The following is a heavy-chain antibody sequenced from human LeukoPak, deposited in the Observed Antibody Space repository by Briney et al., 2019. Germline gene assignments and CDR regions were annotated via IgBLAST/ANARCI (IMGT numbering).Heavy chain of an antibody. CDR2: INHSGST. D-gene: IGHD4-17*01. V-gene: IGHV4-34*01. CDR1: GGSFSGNY. CDR3: ARARTTVTFFSKNWFDP. J-gene: IGHJ5*02. Sequence: SETLSLTCAVYGGSFSGNYWSWIRQPPGKGLEWIGEINHSGSTNYNPSLKSRVTILIDTSKNQFSLKLSSVTAADTAVYYCARARTTVTFFSKNWFDPCGQGTLVTVSS.